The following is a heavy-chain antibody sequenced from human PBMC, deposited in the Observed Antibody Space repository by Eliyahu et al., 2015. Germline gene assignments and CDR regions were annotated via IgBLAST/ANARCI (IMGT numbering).Heavy chain of an antibody. V-gene: IGHV2-5*02. Sequence: QITLKESGPALVKPTQTLTLTCTFSGFSLSSSGVGVGWIRQPPGKALEWLALIYWDDDKRYSSSLKSRLTITKDTSKNQVVLTMTNMDPVDTGTYYCAHVDTDVITVRGADYWGQGALVTVSS. CDR1: GFSLSSSGVG. D-gene: IGHD5-18*01. CDR2: IYWDDDK. CDR3: AHVDTDVITVRGADY. J-gene: IGHJ4*02.